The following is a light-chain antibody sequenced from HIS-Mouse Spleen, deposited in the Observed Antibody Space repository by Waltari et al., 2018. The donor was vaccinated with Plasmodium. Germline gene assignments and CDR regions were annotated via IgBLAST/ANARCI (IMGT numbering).Light chain of an antibody. Sequence: EIEMTQSPATLSVSPGERATLSCRASQSVSSNLAWYQQKPGQAPRLLIYGASTRATGIPARCSGSGSGTEFTLTNSSLQSEDFAVYYCQQYNNWPRTFGQGTKVESK. J-gene: IGKJ1*01. CDR3: QQYNNWPRT. CDR2: GAS. CDR1: QSVSSN. V-gene: IGKV3-15*01.